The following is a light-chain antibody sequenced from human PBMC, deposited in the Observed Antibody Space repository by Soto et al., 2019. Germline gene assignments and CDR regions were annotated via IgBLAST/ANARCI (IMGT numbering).Light chain of an antibody. Sequence: DIQMTQSPSSLSASVGDRVTITCRAGQGIVNYLNWYQQKPGKAPKLXIYATSTLESGVPSTFSGSGSGADFTLTISSLQPEDFATYYCQQSYSSTQTFGQGTKVDIK. J-gene: IGKJ1*01. CDR1: QGIVNY. CDR3: QQSYSSTQT. CDR2: ATS. V-gene: IGKV1-39*01.